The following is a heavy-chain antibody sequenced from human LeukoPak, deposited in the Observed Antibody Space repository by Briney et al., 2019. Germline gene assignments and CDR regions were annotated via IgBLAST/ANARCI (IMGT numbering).Heavy chain of an antibody. V-gene: IGHV1-8*02. J-gene: IGHJ4*02. D-gene: IGHD4-17*01. Sequence: GASVKVSCKASGGTFSSYAISWVRQATGQGLEWMGWMNPNSGNTGYAQKFQGRVTMTRNTSISTAYMELSSLRSEDTAVYYCALLLYGDAHDYWGQGTLDTVSS. CDR3: ALLLYGDAHDY. CDR1: GGTFSSYA. CDR2: MNPNSGNT.